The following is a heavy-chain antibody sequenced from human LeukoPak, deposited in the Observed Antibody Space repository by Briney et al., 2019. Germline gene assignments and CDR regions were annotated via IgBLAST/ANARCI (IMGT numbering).Heavy chain of an antibody. CDR2: IYHSGST. J-gene: IGHJ4*02. V-gene: IGHV4-38-2*02. CDR1: GYSISSGYY. Sequence: SETLSLTCTVSGYSISSGYYWGWIRPPPGKGLEWIGSIYHSGSTYYNPSLKSRVTISVDTSKNQFSLKLSSVTAADTAVYYCARIGGFIVAKYYFDYWGQGTLVTVSS. CDR3: ARIGGFIVAKYYFDY. D-gene: IGHD3-16*01.